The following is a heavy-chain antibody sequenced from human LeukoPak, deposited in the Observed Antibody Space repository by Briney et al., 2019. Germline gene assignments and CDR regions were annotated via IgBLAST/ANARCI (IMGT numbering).Heavy chain of an antibody. CDR1: GGSISSSSYF. Sequence: PSETLSLTCTVSGGSISSSSYFWSWIRQAPGKGLEWIGEVNHSGDTNYNPSLKNRVTISSDTSKDQFSLRLSSVTAADTAVYYCTRGGELMNFWGQGTLVTVSS. V-gene: IGHV4-39*07. CDR2: VNHSGDT. D-gene: IGHD1-26*01. J-gene: IGHJ4*02. CDR3: TRGGELMNF.